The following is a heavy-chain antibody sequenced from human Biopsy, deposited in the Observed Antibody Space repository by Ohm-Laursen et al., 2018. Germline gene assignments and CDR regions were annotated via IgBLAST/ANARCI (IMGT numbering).Heavy chain of an antibody. Sequence: SDTLSLTWAVSGYSVTNDYYWGWIRQPPGKGLEWIGNIYYDGITYYNPSLKSRVAMSVDTSKNQFSLRLNSVTAADTAVYYCARATNSTGWPYYYFYGMDVWGQGTTVTVSS. D-gene: IGHD2/OR15-2a*01. J-gene: IGHJ6*02. V-gene: IGHV4-38-2*01. CDR2: IYYDGIT. CDR3: ARATNSTGWPYYYFYGMDV. CDR1: GYSVTNDYY.